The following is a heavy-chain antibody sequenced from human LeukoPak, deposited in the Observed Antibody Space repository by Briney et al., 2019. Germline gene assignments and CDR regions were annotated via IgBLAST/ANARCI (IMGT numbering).Heavy chain of an antibody. J-gene: IGHJ5*02. CDR1: GGSISSSSYY. CDR2: IYYSGST. Sequence: SETLSLTCTVSGGSISSSSYYWGWIRQPPGKGLEWIGSIYYSGSTYYNPSLKSRVTIPVDTSKNQFSLKLSSVTAADTAVYYCAREGEVLPFDPWAQGTLVTVSS. D-gene: IGHD3-16*01. V-gene: IGHV4-39*07. CDR3: AREGEVLPFDP.